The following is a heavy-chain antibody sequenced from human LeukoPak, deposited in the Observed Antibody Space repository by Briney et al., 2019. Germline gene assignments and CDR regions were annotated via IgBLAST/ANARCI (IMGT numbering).Heavy chain of an antibody. D-gene: IGHD3-22*01. CDR2: IYDSGRA. Sequence: SETLSLTCGVSGGSIGSGGHSWSWIRQPPGKGLEWIGYIYDSGRAYYNPSLKSRLTISVDTSKNQSSLKLSSVTAADTAVYYCAREVTLGVHYYDSSGYPTDNWFDPWGQGTLVTVSS. J-gene: IGHJ5*02. CDR3: AREVTLGVHYYDSSGYPTDNWFDP. CDR1: GGSIGSGGHS. V-gene: IGHV4-30-4*07.